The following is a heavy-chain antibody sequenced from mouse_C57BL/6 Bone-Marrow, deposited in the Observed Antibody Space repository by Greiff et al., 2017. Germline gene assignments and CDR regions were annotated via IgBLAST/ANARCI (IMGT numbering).Heavy chain of an antibody. V-gene: IGHV1-59*01. Sequence: QVQLQQSGAELVRPGTSVKLSCKASGYTFTSYWMHWVKQRPGQGLEWIGVIDPSDSYTNYNQKFKGKATLTVDTSSSTAYMQLSSLTSEDSAVYYCASWGMTTVVNWYFDVWGTGTTVTVSS. CDR2: IDPSDSYT. D-gene: IGHD1-1*01. CDR3: ASWGMTTVVNWYFDV. CDR1: GYTFTSYW. J-gene: IGHJ1*03.